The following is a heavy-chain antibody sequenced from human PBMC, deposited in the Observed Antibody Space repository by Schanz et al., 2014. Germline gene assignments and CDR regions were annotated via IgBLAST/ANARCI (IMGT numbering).Heavy chain of an antibody. CDR2: ISDSSSYI. D-gene: IGHD6-19*01. V-gene: IGHV3-21*01. CDR3: ARDRVQYSSGWYSDS. J-gene: IGHJ4*02. CDR1: GFTFSDYS. Sequence: EVQLLESGGALEQPGGSLRLSCAATGFTFSDYSMNWVRQAPGKGLEWVSSISDSSSYIYYADSVKGRFTISRDNAKNSLYLQMSSLRAEDTAVYYCARDRVQYSSGWYSDSWGQGTLVTVSS.